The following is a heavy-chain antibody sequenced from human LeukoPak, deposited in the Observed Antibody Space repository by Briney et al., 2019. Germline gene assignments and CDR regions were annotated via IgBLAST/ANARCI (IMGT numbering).Heavy chain of an antibody. Sequence: PGGSLRLSCVASAFTFSSYWMSWVRQAPGKGLEWVANIKQDGSEKYYVDSVKGRFTISRDNAKNSLYLQMNSLRAEDTAVYFCARVYHSTSGRAIDYWGQGTLVTVSS. CDR2: IKQDGSEK. CDR3: ARVYHSTSGRAIDY. D-gene: IGHD6-6*01. V-gene: IGHV3-7*01. CDR1: AFTFSSYW. J-gene: IGHJ4*02.